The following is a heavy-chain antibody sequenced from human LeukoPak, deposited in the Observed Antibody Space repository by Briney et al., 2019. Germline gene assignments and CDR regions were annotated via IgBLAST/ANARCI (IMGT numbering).Heavy chain of an antibody. CDR2: ISGSGGST. CDR1: GFTFSSYS. D-gene: IGHD3-9*01. J-gene: IGHJ4*02. CDR3: AKGRRWGDILTGYYNVDLYYFDY. Sequence: PGGSLRLFCAASGFTFSSYSMNWVRQAPGKGLEWVSAISGSGGSTYYADSVKGRFTISRDNSKNTLYLQMNSLRAEDTAVYYCAKGRRWGDILTGYYNVDLYYFDYWGQGTLVTVSS. V-gene: IGHV3-23*01.